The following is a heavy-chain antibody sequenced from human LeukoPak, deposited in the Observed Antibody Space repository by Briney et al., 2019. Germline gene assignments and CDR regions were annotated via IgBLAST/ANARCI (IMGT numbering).Heavy chain of an antibody. CDR1: GYTFTGYY. CDR3: ARPQTSYDFWSGYPLSPSQSCFDP. J-gene: IGHJ5*02. V-gene: IGHV1-2*02. D-gene: IGHD3-3*01. CDR2: INPNSGGT. Sequence: ASVKVSCKASGYTFTGYYMHWVRQAPGQGLEWMGWINPNSGGTNYAQKFQGRVTMTRDTSISTAYMELSRLRSDDTAVYYCARPQTSYDFWSGYPLSPSQSCFDPWGQGTLVTVSS.